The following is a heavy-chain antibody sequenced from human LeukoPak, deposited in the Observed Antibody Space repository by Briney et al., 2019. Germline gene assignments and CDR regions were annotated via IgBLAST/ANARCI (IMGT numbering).Heavy chain of an antibody. D-gene: IGHD2-21*02. J-gene: IGHJ3*02. CDR1: GYTFTGYY. Sequence: ASVKVSCKASGYTFTGYYMHWVRQAPGQGLEWMGWINPNSGGTNYAQKFQGRVTMTRDTSISTAYMELSSLRSEDTAVYYCATLVVTATTDAFDIWGQGTMVTVSS. CDR2: INPNSGGT. V-gene: IGHV1-2*02. CDR3: ATLVVTATTDAFDI.